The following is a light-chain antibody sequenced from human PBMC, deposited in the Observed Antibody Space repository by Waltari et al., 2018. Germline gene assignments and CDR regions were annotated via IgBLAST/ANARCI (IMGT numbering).Light chain of an antibody. CDR1: QSVLYSPNNNNY. V-gene: IGKV4-1*01. J-gene: IGKJ1*01. CDR2: WAS. CDR3: QQYYSPPWT. Sequence: DIVMTQSPDSLAVSLGERATINCKSSQSVLYSPNNNNYLAWYQQIPGQPPKLLIYWASTRESGVPDRFSGSGSGTDFTLTISSLQAEDVAVYYCQQYYSPPWTFGQGTKVEIK.